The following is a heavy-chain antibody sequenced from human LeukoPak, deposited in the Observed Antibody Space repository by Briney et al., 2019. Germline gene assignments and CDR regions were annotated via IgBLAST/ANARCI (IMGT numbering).Heavy chain of an antibody. D-gene: IGHD6-13*01. Sequence: PSETLSLTCTVSGGSISSYYWSWIRQPAGKGLEWIGYIYYSGNTYYNPSLKSRLTISVDTSKNQFSLKLSSVTAADTAVYYCARGVYIAAAQYGYWGQGTLVTVSS. J-gene: IGHJ4*02. CDR2: IYYSGNT. V-gene: IGHV4-59*01. CDR3: ARGVYIAAAQYGY. CDR1: GGSISSYY.